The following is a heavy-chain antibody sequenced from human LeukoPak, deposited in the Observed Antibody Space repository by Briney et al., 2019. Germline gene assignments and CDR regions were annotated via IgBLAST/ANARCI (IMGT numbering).Heavy chain of an antibody. CDR2: IYHSGST. Sequence: PSETLSLTCTVSGGSISSYYWSWIRQPPGKGLEWIGYIYHSGSTNYNPSLKSRVTISVDTSKNQFSLKMSSVTAADTAVYYCARHPFMSPFGYWGQGTLVTVSS. CDR3: ARHPFMSPFGY. J-gene: IGHJ4*02. D-gene: IGHD3-10*02. CDR1: GGSISSYY. V-gene: IGHV4-59*08.